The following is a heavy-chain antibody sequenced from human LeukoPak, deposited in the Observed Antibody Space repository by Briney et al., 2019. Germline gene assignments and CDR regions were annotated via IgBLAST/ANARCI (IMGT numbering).Heavy chain of an antibody. CDR2: IYSTGST. CDR3: ASAPRYYYDSSGRPYNWFDP. J-gene: IGHJ5*02. CDR1: GGSISSYY. D-gene: IGHD3-22*01. Sequence: NPSETLSLTCTVSGGSISSYYCSWIRQPPGKGLEWNGYIYSTGSTNYNPSLKSRVTISVDTSKNQFSLKLSSVTAADTAVYYCASAPRYYYDSSGRPYNWFDPWGQGTLVTVSS. V-gene: IGHV4-59*12.